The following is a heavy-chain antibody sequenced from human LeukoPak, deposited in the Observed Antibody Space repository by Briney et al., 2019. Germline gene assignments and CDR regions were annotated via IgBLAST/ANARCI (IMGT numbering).Heavy chain of an antibody. D-gene: IGHD3-22*01. CDR3: ARGSVYDSSGYRVNWFDP. J-gene: IGHJ5*02. CDR1: GYSISSGYY. V-gene: IGHV4-38-2*01. CDR2: IYHSGST. Sequence: SETLSLTCAVSGYSISSGYYWGWIRQPPGKGLEWIGSIYHSGSTYYNPSLKSRVTISVDTSKNPFSLKLSSVTAADTAVYYCARGSVYDSSGYRVNWFDPWGQGTLVTVSS.